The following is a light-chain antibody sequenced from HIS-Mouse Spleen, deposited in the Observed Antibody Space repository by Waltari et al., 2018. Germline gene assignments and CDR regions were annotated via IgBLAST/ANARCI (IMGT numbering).Light chain of an antibody. J-gene: IGKJ2*01. Sequence: DIVMNQSPDSLAVSLGERATINCKSSQSVLYSSNNKNYLAWYQQKPGQLPKLLIYWASTRESGVPDRFSGIGSGTVFTLTISSLQAEDVTVYYCQQYDSTPYTFGQRTKLEIK. CDR3: QQYDSTPYT. CDR2: WAS. CDR1: QSVLYSSNNKNY. V-gene: IGKV4-1*01.